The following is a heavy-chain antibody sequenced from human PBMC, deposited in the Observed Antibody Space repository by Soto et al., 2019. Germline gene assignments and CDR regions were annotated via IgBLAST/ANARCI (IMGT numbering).Heavy chain of an antibody. CDR3: ARTAENLYNYYAMDV. CDR2: ISSSGTVM. Sequence: GGSLRLSCAASGFTFSNYEINWVRQAPGKGLEWLSYISSSGTVMYYADPVKGRFTISRDNAKNSLSLHMNSLRVEDTAIYYCARTAENLYNYYAMDVWGQVTRVSVSS. D-gene: IGHD6-13*01. CDR1: GFTFSNYE. V-gene: IGHV3-48*03. J-gene: IGHJ6*02.